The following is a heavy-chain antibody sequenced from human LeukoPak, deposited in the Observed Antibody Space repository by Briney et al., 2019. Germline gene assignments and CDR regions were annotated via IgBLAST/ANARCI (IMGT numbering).Heavy chain of an antibody. CDR2: INSGSTT. CDR3: ARGVYGMDV. Sequence: GGSLRLSCAASGFTFSSYWMHWVRQAPGKGLVWVSRINSGSTTGYADSVKGRFIISRDNAKNTLYLQMNSLRAEDTAVYYCARGVYGMDVWGQGTTVTVS. CDR1: GFTFSSYW. J-gene: IGHJ6*02. V-gene: IGHV3-74*01.